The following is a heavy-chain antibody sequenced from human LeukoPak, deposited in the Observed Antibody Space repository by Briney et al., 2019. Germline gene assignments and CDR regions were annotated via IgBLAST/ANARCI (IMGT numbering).Heavy chain of an antibody. V-gene: IGHV4-39*01. Sequence: SETLSLTCTVSGGSISSSSYYWGWIRQPPGKGLEWIGSIYYSGSTYYNPSLKSRVTISVDTSKNQFSLKLSSVTAADTAVYYCARHYYGSPLDYWGQGTLVTVSS. D-gene: IGHD3-10*01. CDR1: GGSISSSSYY. CDR2: IYYSGST. CDR3: ARHYYGSPLDY. J-gene: IGHJ4*02.